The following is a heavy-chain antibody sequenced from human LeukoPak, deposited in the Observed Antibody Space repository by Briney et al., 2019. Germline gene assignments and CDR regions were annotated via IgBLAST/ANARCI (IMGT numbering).Heavy chain of an antibody. Sequence: GGSLRLSCAASGFTFSSYAMSWVRQAPGKGLGWVSAISGSGGSTYYADSVKGRFSLSRDDSRNTVYLQLNNLRVEDTAIYYCAKANWVSNADAVWWGQGTQVTVSS. CDR3: AKANWVSNADAVW. CDR1: GFTFSSYA. J-gene: IGHJ4*02. CDR2: ISGSGGST. D-gene: IGHD1-1*01. V-gene: IGHV3-23*01.